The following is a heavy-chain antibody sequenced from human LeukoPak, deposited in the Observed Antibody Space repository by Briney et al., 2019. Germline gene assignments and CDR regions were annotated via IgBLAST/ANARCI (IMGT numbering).Heavy chain of an antibody. CDR2: IYYSGST. D-gene: IGHD5-18*01. V-gene: IGHV4-39*01. J-gene: IGHJ4*02. CDR1: GGSISSSSYY. CDR3: ASWGGYSYGSPFDY. Sequence: SETLSLTCTVSGGSISSSSYYWGWTRQPPGKGLEWIGSIYYSGSTYYNPSLKSRVTISVDTSKNQFSLKLSSVTAADTAVYYCASWGGYSYGSPFDYWGQGTLVTVSS.